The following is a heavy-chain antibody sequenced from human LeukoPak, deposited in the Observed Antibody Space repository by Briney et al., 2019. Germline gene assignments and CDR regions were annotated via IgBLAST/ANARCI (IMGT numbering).Heavy chain of an antibody. Sequence: PGGSLRLSCAASGFTFTNYAISWVRQAPGKGLEWVSAISGTGGSTFYADSVKGRFTISRDNSRNTLYLLINSLRAEDTAVYYCAKLNSGSYLFYFDYWGQGTLVTVSS. CDR1: GFTFTNYA. J-gene: IGHJ4*02. CDR3: AKLNSGSYLFYFDY. CDR2: ISGTGGST. V-gene: IGHV3-23*01. D-gene: IGHD1-26*01.